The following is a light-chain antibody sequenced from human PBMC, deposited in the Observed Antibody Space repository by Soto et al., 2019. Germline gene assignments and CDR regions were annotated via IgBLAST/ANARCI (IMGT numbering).Light chain of an antibody. CDR2: DAS. CDR3: EQDGGSPQWT. CDR1: QSVSSSQ. Sequence: EIVLTQSPGTLSLSPGERATLSCRASQSVSSSQVAWYQQKPTQAPRLLIYDASTRATGIPDRFSGSGSGTHFTLTISRLEPEDFGVYRCEQDGGSPQWTFSQGPKV. V-gene: IGKV3-20*01. J-gene: IGKJ1*01.